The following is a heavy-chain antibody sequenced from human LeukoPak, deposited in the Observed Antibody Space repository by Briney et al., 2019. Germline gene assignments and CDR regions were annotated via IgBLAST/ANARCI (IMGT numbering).Heavy chain of an antibody. D-gene: IGHD6-19*01. Sequence: ASVKVSCKVSGYTLTELSMHWVRQAPAKGVEWMGGFDPEDGETIYAQKFQGRVTMTEDTSTDTAYMELSSLRSEDTAVYYCATWHPIAVAGVHWGQGTLVTVSS. J-gene: IGHJ4*02. CDR2: FDPEDGET. CDR3: ATWHPIAVAGVH. V-gene: IGHV1-24*01. CDR1: GYTLTELS.